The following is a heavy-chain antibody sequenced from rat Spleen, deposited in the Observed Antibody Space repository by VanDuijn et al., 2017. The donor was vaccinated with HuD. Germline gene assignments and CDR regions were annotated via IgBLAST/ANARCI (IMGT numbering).Heavy chain of an antibody. CDR2: ISYDGGTT. CDR1: GFTFNNYW. V-gene: IGHV5-31*01. D-gene: IGHD1-3*01. J-gene: IGHJ2*01. Sequence: EVQLVESGGGLVQPGRSLKLSCVASGFTFNNYWMSWIRQAPGKGLEWVASISYDGGTTYYRDSVKGRFTISRDNAKSTLYLQMDSLRSEDTATYYCTTDRPGALMEAWGQGVMVTVSS. CDR3: TTDRPGALMEA.